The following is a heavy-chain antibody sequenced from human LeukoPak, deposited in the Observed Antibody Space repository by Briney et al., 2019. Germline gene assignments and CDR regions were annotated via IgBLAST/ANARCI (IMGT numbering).Heavy chain of an antibody. CDR2: TNPIFGTA. CDR3: ARDRDGSGFMDV. CDR1: GGTFSSYA. D-gene: IGHD3-10*01. V-gene: IGHV1-69*13. Sequence: SVKVSCKASGGTFSSYAISWVRQAPGQGLEWMGGTNPIFGTANYAQKFQGRVTITADESTSTAYMELSSLRSEDTAVYYCARDRDGSGFMDVWGQGTTVTVSS. J-gene: IGHJ6*02.